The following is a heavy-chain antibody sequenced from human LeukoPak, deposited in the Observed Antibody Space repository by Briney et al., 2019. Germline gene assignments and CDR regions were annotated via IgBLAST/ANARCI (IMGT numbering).Heavy chain of an antibody. CDR3: AREYSSSRALDY. J-gene: IGHJ4*02. CDR2: VYISGTT. D-gene: IGHD6-13*01. CDR1: GDSISSSF. V-gene: IGHV4-4*07. Sequence: TSETLSLTCTVSGDSISSSFWSWIRQPAGKGLEWIGRVYISGTTNCNPSLKSRVTMSVDTSKNQLSLNLTSVTAADTAVYYCAREYSSSRALDYWGQGTLVIASS.